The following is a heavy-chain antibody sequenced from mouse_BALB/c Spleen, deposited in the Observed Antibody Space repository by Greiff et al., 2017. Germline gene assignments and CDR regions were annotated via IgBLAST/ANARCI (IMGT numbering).Heavy chain of an antibody. Sequence: DVMLVESGGGLVKLGGSLKLSCAASGFTFSSYYMSWVRQTPEKRLELVAAINSNGGSTYYPDTVKGRFTISRDNAKNTLYLQMSSLKSEDTALYYCARRDDYDGRYAMDYWGQGTSVTVSS. CDR3: ARRDDYDGRYAMDY. CDR2: INSNGGST. V-gene: IGHV5-6-2*01. D-gene: IGHD2-4*01. J-gene: IGHJ4*01. CDR1: GFTFSSYY.